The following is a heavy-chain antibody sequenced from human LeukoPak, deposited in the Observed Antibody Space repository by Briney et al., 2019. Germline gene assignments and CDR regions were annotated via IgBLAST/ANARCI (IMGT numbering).Heavy chain of an antibody. CDR2: IYYSETT. Sequence: SETLSLTCTVSGGPISSYYWSWIRQPPGKGLEWIAYIYYSETTNYNPSLKSRVTISVDTSKNQFSLKLSSVTAADTAVYYCARDPVAYCGGDCFGYWGQGTLVTVSS. D-gene: IGHD2-21*01. CDR3: ARDPVAYCGGDCFGY. CDR1: GGPISSYY. J-gene: IGHJ4*02. V-gene: IGHV4-59*01.